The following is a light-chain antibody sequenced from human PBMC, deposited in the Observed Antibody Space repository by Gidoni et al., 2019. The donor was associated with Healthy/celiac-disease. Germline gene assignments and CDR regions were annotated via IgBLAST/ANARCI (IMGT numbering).Light chain of an antibody. CDR2: DAS. Sequence: AIQLTQSTSSLSASVGDRVTITCRASHGISSALAWYQQKPGKAPKLLIYDASSLESGVPSRFSGSGSGTDFTLTISSLQPEDFATYYCQQFNNYPVTFGPGTKVDIK. J-gene: IGKJ3*01. V-gene: IGKV1D-13*01. CDR3: QQFNNYPVT. CDR1: HGISSA.